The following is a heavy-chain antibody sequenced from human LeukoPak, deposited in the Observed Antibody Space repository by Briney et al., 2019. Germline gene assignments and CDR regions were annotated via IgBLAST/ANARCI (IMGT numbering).Heavy chain of an antibody. J-gene: IGHJ5*02. CDR2: ISDVVSHT. D-gene: IGHD3-16*01. Sequence: PGGSLRLSCAASGFTFRNFGMSWIRQAPGKGLEWVAHISDVVSHTFYADSAKGRFIISRDNSNHRVFLQMNSLRPEDTALYYCAKDNYGGVYASWGQGTLVTVSS. CDR3: AKDNYGGVYAS. CDR1: GFTFRNFG. V-gene: IGHV3-23*01.